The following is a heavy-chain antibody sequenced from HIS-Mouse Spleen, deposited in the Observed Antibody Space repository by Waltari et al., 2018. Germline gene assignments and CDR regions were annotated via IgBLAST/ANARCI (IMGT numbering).Heavy chain of an antibody. V-gene: IGHV1-8*01. D-gene: IGHD3-3*01. CDR1: GYTFTSYD. J-gene: IGHJ3*02. CDR2: MNPNSGNT. CDR3: ARVLYDFWSGYYDAFDI. Sequence: QAPLVQSGAEVKNPGASVTVSCSACGYTFTSYDLHSVRQATGQGLEWMGWMNPNSGNTGYAQKFQGRVTMTRNTSISTAYMELSRLRSEDTAVYYCARVLYDFWSGYYDAFDIWGQGTMVTVSS.